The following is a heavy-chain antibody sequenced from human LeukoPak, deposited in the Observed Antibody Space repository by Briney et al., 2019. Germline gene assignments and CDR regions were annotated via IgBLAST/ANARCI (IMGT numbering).Heavy chain of an antibody. J-gene: IGHJ4*02. V-gene: IGHV3-23*01. CDR1: GFNFNNYA. CDR3: ARDLEGYYYGSGGFDY. CDR2: ISNIGGNT. Sequence: GALRLSCAASGFNFNNYAMSWVRQAPGKGLEWVSSISNIGGNTYYADSVKGRFTISRDNSKNTLYLQMNSLRAEDTAVYYCARDLEGYYYGSGGFDYWGQGTLVTVSS. D-gene: IGHD3-10*01.